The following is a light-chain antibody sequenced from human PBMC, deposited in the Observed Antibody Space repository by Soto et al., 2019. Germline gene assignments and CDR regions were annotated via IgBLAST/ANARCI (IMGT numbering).Light chain of an antibody. V-gene: IGLV2-14*01. Sequence: QAVVTQPASVSGSPGQSITISCTGTSSDVGGYNYVSWYQQHPGKAPKLMIYEVSNRPSGVSNRFSGSKSGNTASLTISGLQAEDEADYYCSSYTSSSTREFGGGTKVTVL. CDR3: SSYTSSSTRE. J-gene: IGLJ3*02. CDR1: SSDVGGYNY. CDR2: EVS.